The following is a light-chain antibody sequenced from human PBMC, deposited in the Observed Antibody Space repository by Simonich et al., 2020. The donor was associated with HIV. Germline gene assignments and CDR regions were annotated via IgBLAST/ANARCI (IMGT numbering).Light chain of an antibody. V-gene: IGKV3-20*01. CDR3: QQYGSSPFT. J-gene: IGKJ2*01. Sequence: EIVMTQSPATLSVSPGERATLSCRASQSVSSNLAWYQQKPGQAPRLLIYGASSRATGIPDRFSGSGSGTDFTLTISRLEPEDFAVYYCQQYGSSPFTFGQGTNLEIK. CDR2: GAS. CDR1: QSVSSN.